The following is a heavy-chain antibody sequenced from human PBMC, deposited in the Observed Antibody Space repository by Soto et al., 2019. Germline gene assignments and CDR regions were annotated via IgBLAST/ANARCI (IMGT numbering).Heavy chain of an antibody. D-gene: IGHD6-19*01. CDR2: IYTSGYT. CDR1: GGSISTYY. Sequence: QVQLQESGPGLVKPSETLSLNCTVSGGSISTYYWNWIRQPAGKRLEWLGRIYTSGYTKYNPSLKSRVTMSLDTSKRQFSLKLSSVTAADTAVYYCARETVAGTDNWFDPWGQGILVIVSS. CDR3: ARETVAGTDNWFDP. V-gene: IGHV4-4*07. J-gene: IGHJ5*02.